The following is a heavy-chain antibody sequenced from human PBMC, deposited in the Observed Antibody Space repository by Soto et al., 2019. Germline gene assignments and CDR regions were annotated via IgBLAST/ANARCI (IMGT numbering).Heavy chain of an antibody. CDR3: ATDLGYGISSSCT. CDR2: VSTSSSTI. V-gene: IGHV3-48*02. J-gene: IGHJ5*02. Sequence: EVQLVESGGGLVQPGGSLRLSCAASGFSFSSYAMNWVRQAPGRGLEWLSYVSTSSSTIYYADSVKGRCTISRDNAKNSLYLQMNSLRDEDTALYYCATDLGYGISSSCTWGQGTLVTVSS. D-gene: IGHD2-2*01. CDR1: GFSFSSYA.